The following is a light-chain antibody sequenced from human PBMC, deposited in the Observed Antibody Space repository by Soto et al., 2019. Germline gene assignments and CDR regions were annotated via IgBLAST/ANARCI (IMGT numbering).Light chain of an antibody. J-gene: IGLJ2*01. CDR3: SSYTSGSTVI. V-gene: IGLV2-14*01. Sequence: QSVLTQPASASGSPGQSITISCTGTSSDVGGYNYVSWYQQHPGKAPKLMIYEVSNRPSGVSNRFSGSKSGNTASLTISGLQAEDEADYYCSSYTSGSTVIFGGGTKLTVL. CDR1: SSDVGGYNY. CDR2: EVS.